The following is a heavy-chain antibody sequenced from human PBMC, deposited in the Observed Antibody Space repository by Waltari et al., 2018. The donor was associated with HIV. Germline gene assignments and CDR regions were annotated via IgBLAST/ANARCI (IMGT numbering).Heavy chain of an antibody. J-gene: IGHJ4*02. CDR3: ARDGHFYDSRPLDH. CDR2: ISYGGRNK. CDR1: GFPFSPFA. V-gene: IGHV3-30*04. Sequence: QVQLVESGGGVVQPGGSLRPCCVPSGFPFSPFAFHWVRQAPGKGLEWVALISYGGRNKVYADSVKGRFTISRDNSKNTLYLQMNSLRAEDTAVYYCARDGHFYDSRPLDHWGQGTLVTVSS. D-gene: IGHD3-22*01.